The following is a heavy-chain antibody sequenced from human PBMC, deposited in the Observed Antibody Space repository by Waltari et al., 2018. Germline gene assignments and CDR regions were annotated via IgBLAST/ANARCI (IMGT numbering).Heavy chain of an antibody. V-gene: IGHV3-48*04. Sequence: EVQLVESGGGLVQPGGSLRLSCAASGFTFSSYSMNWFRQAPGKGLEWVSYISSSSSTIYYADSVKGRFTISRDNAKNSLYLQMNSLRAEDTAVYYCGTAREWVYYFDYWGQGTLVTVSS. CDR3: GTAREWVYYFDY. D-gene: IGHD3-3*01. CDR1: GFTFSSYS. J-gene: IGHJ4*02. CDR2: ISSSSSTI.